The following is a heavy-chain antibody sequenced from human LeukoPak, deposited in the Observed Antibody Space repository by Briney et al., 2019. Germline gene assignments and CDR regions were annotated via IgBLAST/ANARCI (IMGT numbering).Heavy chain of an antibody. V-gene: IGHV3-23*01. Sequence: PGGSLRLSCAVSGFTFSRYSMSWVRQAPGKGLEWVSVISASGSNTYYADSVKGRFTISRDNSKNTLYLEMNSLRAEDTAVYYCAKVLPQWLVRYGTFDYWGQGTLVTVSS. J-gene: IGHJ4*02. CDR3: AKVLPQWLVRYGTFDY. CDR2: ISASGSNT. CDR1: GFTFSRYS. D-gene: IGHD6-19*01.